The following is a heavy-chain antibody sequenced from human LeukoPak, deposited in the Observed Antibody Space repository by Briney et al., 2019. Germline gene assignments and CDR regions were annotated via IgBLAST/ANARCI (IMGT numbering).Heavy chain of an antibody. CDR3: ATQRRFWDAFDI. CDR2: IYSSGNT. CDR1: GGSISSYY. V-gene: IGHV4-4*09. D-gene: IGHD3-3*01. Sequence: SETLSLTCTVSGGSISSYYWSWIRQPPGKGLEWIGYIYSSGNTYYNPSLMSRVTISVDTSKNQFSLKLSSVTAADTAVYYCATQRRFWDAFDIWGQGTMVTVSS. J-gene: IGHJ3*02.